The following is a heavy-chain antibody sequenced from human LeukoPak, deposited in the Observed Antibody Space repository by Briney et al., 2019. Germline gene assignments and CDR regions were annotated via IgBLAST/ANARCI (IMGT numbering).Heavy chain of an antibody. CDR1: GYTFTSYD. D-gene: IGHD6-19*01. CDR3: ARAYSSGLIDY. CDR2: MNPNSGNT. V-gene: IGHV1-8*01. Sequence: ASVKVSCKASGYTFTSYDINWVRQATGQGLEWMGWMNPNSGNTGYAQRFQGRVTMTRNTSISTAYMELSSLRSENTAVYYCARAYSSGLIDYWGQGTLVTVSS. J-gene: IGHJ4*02.